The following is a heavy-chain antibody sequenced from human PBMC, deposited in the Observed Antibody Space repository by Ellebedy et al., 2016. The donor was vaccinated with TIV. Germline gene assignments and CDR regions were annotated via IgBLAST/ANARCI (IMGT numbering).Heavy chain of an antibody. D-gene: IGHD5-18*01. CDR1: GFTFSDYY. Sequence: PGGSLRLSCAASGFTFSDYYMSWIRQAPGKGLEWVSYISSSGSTIYYADSVKGRFTISRDNAKNSLYLQMNSLRAEDTAVYYCAREPRVTYTAMVTFDAFDIWGQGTMVTVSS. J-gene: IGHJ3*02. CDR3: AREPRVTYTAMVTFDAFDI. V-gene: IGHV3-11*01. CDR2: ISSSGSTI.